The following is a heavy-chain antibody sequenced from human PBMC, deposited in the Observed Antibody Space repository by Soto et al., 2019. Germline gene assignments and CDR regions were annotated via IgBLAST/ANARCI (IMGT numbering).Heavy chain of an antibody. V-gene: IGHV3-9*01. J-gene: IGHJ6*02. CDR2: ISWNSGSI. CDR3: EKDSSDNGIDV. CDR1: GFTFDDYA. Sequence: GGSLRLSCAASGFTFDDYAMHWVRQAPGKGLEWVSGISWNSGSIGYADSVKGRFTISRDNAKNSLYLQMNSLRAEDTALYYCEKDSSDNGIDVWLQGNTVTVSS.